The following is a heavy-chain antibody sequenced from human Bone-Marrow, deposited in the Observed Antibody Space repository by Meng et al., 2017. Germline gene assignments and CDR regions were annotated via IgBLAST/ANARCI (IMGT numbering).Heavy chain of an antibody. Sequence: GGSLRLSCAASGFTFSDYYMSWTRQAPGKGLEWVSYISSGDYAMYYADSVKGRFTISWDNAKNSLYLQMDSLRAEDTAVYYCARDLYMGPTMVRGVIIRTSAFDIWGQGTMVTVSS. CDR1: GFTFSDYY. CDR3: ARDLYMGPTMVRGVIIRTSAFDI. CDR2: ISSGDYAM. V-gene: IGHV3-11*04. D-gene: IGHD3-10*01. J-gene: IGHJ3*02.